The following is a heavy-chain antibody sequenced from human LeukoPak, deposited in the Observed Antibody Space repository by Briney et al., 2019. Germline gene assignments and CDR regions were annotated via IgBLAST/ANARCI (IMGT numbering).Heavy chain of an antibody. V-gene: IGHV4-59*01. CDR1: GGSISSYY. CDR3: ARSLYYYGSDSFDI. CDR2: IYYSGST. D-gene: IGHD3-10*01. Sequence: SETLSLTCTVSGGSISSYYWSWIRQPPGKGLEWIGYIYYSGSTNYNPSLKSRVTIPVDTSKNQLSLKLSSVTAADTAVYYCARSLYYYGSDSFDIWGQGTMVTVSS. J-gene: IGHJ3*02.